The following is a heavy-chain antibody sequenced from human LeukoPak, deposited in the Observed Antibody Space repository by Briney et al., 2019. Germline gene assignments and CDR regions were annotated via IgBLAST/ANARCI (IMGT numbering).Heavy chain of an antibody. CDR1: GFSFSSYW. CDR3: ATDAVGDSWSDY. D-gene: IGHD6-13*01. Sequence: AGGSLRLSCLASGFSFSSYWMNWVRQAQGKGPEWLANIKRDGSQTYYVDSVKGRFTISRDNAKNSLYLQMNSLRAGDTAVYYCATDAVGDSWSDYWGQGTLVTVSS. J-gene: IGHJ4*02. CDR2: IKRDGSQT. V-gene: IGHV3-7*01.